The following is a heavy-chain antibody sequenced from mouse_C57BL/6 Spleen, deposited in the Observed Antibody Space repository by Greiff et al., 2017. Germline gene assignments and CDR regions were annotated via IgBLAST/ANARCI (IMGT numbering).Heavy chain of an antibody. D-gene: IGHD1-1*01. Sequence: EVKLQQSGPELVKPGASVKISCKASGYTFTDYYMNWVKQSHGKSLEWIGDINPNNGGTSYNQKFKGKATLTVDKSSSTAYMELRSLTSEDSAVYYCARNNYGTHWYFDVWGTGTTVTVSS. V-gene: IGHV1-26*01. J-gene: IGHJ1*03. CDR1: GYTFTDYY. CDR2: INPNNGGT. CDR3: ARNNYGTHWYFDV.